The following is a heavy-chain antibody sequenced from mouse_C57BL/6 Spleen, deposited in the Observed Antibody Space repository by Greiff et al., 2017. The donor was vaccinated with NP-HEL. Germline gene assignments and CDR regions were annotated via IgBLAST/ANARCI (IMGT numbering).Heavy chain of an antibody. V-gene: IGHV7-3*01. CDR2: IRNKANGYTT. D-gene: IGHD2-2*01. Sequence: EVKLMESGGGLVQPGGSLSLSCAASGFTFTDYYMSWVRQPPGKALEWLGFIRNKANGYTTEYSASVKGRFTISRDNSQSILYLQMNALRAEDSATYYCAREGYNFDYWGQGTTLTVSS. CDR3: AREGYNFDY. J-gene: IGHJ2*01. CDR1: GFTFTDYY.